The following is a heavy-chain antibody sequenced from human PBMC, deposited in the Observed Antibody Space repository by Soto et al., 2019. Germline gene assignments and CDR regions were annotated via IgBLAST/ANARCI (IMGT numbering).Heavy chain of an antibody. CDR2: ITRNSRTI. Sequence: EVQLVESGGGLVPPGGSLRLSCAGSGFTFSNVEMTWVRQAPGKGLEWISYITRNSRTIYYADSVKGRFTISRDNAENSLYLQVNSLRAEDTAVYYCAKEADNINNFDSWGQGTLVTVSS. CDR3: AKEADNINNFDS. J-gene: IGHJ4*02. CDR1: GFTFSNVE. V-gene: IGHV3-48*03. D-gene: IGHD1-20*01.